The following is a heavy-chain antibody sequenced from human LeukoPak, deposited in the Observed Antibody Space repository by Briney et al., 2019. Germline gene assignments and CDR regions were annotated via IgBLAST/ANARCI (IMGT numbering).Heavy chain of an antibody. Sequence: GGSLRLPCAASGFTFSDYWIHRVRQAPGKGLVWVSRINTDGSITNYADSVKGRFSISRDNAKNTLYLQMSSLRAEDTAVYYWPRDRGPRPVFMVREPYDYGGRGTLSTVSS. V-gene: IGHV3-74*01. J-gene: IGHJ4*02. CDR1: GFTFSDYW. CDR2: INTDGSIT. D-gene: IGHD3-10*01. CDR3: PRDRGPRPVFMVREPYDY.